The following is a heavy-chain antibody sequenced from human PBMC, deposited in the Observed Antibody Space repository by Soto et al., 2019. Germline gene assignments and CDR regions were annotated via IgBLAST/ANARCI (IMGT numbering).Heavy chain of an antibody. V-gene: IGHV3-21*01. CDR3: ARREAVAGVDRFDP. Sequence: EVQLVESGGGLVKPGGSLRLSCAASGFTFSSYSMNWVRQAPGKGLEWVSSISSSSSYIYYADSVKGRFTISRDNAKNSLYLQMNSLRAEDTAVYYCARREAVAGVDRFDPWGQGTLVTVSS. J-gene: IGHJ5*02. CDR2: ISSSSSYI. CDR1: GFTFSSYS. D-gene: IGHD6-19*01.